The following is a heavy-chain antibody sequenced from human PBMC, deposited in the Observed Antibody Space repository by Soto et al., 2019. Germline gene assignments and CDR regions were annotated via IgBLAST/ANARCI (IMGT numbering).Heavy chain of an antibody. CDR1: GFTFSSYV. D-gene: IGHD3-3*01. V-gene: IGHV3-30-3*01. CDR3: VRDGPHITIYGYGHY. J-gene: IGHJ4*02. Sequence: QVQLVESGGGVVQPGRSLRLSCEASGFTFSSYVMHWVRQAPGKGLEWVAVISYVGGRKNYADSVKGRFTISRDNSKNTLYLQMNSLRTEDTAVYYCVRDGPHITIYGYGHYWGQGTLVTVSS. CDR2: ISYVGGRK.